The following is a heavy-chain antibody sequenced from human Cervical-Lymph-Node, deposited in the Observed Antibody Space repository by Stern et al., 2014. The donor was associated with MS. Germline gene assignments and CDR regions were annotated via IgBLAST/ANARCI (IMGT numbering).Heavy chain of an antibody. D-gene: IGHD3-16*02. CDR1: GFTFSSYG. J-gene: IGHJ5*02. V-gene: IGHV3-33*01. CDR2: IWYDGSNK. Sequence: VQLVQSGGGVVQPGRSLRLSCAASGFTFSSYGMHWVRQAPGKGLEWVAVIWYDGSNKYYADSVKGRFTISRDNSKNTLYLQMNSLRAEDTAVYYCARLRGRYRSGFDPWGQGTLVTVSS. CDR3: ARLRGRYRSGFDP.